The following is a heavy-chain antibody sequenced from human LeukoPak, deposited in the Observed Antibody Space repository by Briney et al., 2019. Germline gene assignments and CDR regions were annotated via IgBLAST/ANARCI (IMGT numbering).Heavy chain of an antibody. D-gene: IGHD6-19*01. J-gene: IGHJ1*01. Sequence: QPGGSLRLSCAASGFTLSSYSMHWVRQAPRKGLEFVSAISKNGRSTYYANSVRGRFTISRDISKNTLYLQMGSLRPEDMAVYYCARVDSGSACASWGQGILVTVSS. V-gene: IGHV3-64*01. CDR2: ISKNGRST. CDR3: ARVDSGSACAS. CDR1: GFTLSSYS.